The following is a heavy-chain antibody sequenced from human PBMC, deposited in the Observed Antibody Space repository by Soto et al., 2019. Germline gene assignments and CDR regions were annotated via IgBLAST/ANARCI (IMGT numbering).Heavy chain of an antibody. J-gene: IGHJ4*02. CDR1: GFTFSSYA. CDR3: ARPSIAARPYFDY. D-gene: IGHD6-6*01. Sequence: GGSLRLSCAASGFTFSSYAMHWVRQAPGKGLEWVAVISYDGSNKYYADSVKGRFTISRDNSKNTLYLQMNSLRAEDTAVYYCARPSIAARPYFDYWGQGTLVTVSS. V-gene: IGHV3-30-3*01. CDR2: ISYDGSNK.